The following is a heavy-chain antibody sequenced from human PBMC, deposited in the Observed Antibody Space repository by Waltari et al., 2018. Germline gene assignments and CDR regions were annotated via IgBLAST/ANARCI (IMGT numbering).Heavy chain of an antibody. CDR2: IIPIFGTA. CDR3: AINLIITMVQGVIEYFQH. J-gene: IGHJ1*01. V-gene: IGHV1-69*05. CDR1: GGTFSSYA. D-gene: IGHD3-10*01. Sequence: QVQLVQSGAEVKKPGSSVKVSCKASGGTFSSYAISWVRQAPGQGLEWMGGIIPIFGTANYAQKFQGRVTITTDESTSTAYMELSSLRSEDTAVYYCAINLIITMVQGVIEYFQHWGQGTLVTVSS.